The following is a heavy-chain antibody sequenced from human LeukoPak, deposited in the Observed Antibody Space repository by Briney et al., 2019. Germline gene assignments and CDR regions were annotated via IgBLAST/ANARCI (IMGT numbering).Heavy chain of an antibody. J-gene: IGHJ3*02. CDR2: IYYSGTT. Sequence: MASETLSLTCTVSGGSISSGDYYWSWIRQHPGKGLEWIGYIYYSGTTHYNPSLKSRVIISVDRSKKQFSLKLNSVTAADTAVYYCARDSSPNAFDMWGQGTMVTVSS. CDR3: ARDSSPNAFDM. V-gene: IGHV4-31*03. CDR1: GGSISSGDYY.